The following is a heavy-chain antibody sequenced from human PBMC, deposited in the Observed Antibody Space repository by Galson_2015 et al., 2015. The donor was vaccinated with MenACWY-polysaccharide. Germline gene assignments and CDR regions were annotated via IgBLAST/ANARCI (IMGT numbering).Heavy chain of an antibody. V-gene: IGHV1-46*03. Sequence: SVKVSCKASGYTFADYLVRWVRQAPGQGLEWIGLITPSNGARGKTQRFQGRVTMTRDTYTSKVYMELSSLNSDGTALYYCVRELLGGYWDYGGQGTLVTVSS. CDR1: GYTFADYL. CDR3: VRELLGGYWDY. D-gene: IGHD3-16*01. J-gene: IGHJ4*02. CDR2: ITPSNGAR.